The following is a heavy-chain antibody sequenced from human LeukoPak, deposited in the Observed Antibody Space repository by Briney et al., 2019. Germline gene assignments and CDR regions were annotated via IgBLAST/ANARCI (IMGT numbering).Heavy chain of an antibody. CDR2: FDPEDGET. CDR1: GYTLTELS. J-gene: IGHJ3*02. D-gene: IGHD2-21*01. V-gene: IGHV1-24*01. Sequence: GASVKVSCRVYGYTLTELSMHWVRLAPGKGREWVGGFDPEDGETIYAQKFPGRVTITEDTSTDTASMELTSLTSEDTAVYYCAKWNLFVNGAFDIWGQGTMVTVSS. CDR3: AKWNLFVNGAFDI.